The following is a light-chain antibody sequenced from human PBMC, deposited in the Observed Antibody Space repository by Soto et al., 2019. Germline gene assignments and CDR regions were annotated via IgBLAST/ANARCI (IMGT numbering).Light chain of an antibody. Sequence: EIVLTQSPGTLYLSPGERDTLSCRASQSVSSGYLAWYQQKPGQAPRLLIHDAANRAIGIPDRFSGSGSGTDFTLTISRLEPEDFAVYYCQQYGRSPYTFGQGTKLEIK. J-gene: IGKJ2*01. CDR2: DAA. V-gene: IGKV3-20*01. CDR3: QQYGRSPYT. CDR1: QSVSSGY.